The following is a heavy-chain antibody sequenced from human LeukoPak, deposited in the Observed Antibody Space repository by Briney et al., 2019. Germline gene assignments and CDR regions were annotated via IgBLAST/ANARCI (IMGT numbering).Heavy chain of an antibody. CDR2: ISRSGSTI. V-gene: IGHV3-48*03. CDR3: ARVNGYDSIGYYFDY. J-gene: IGHJ4*02. Sequence: GGSLRLSCAASGFTFSSYEMNWVRQAPGKGLEWISYISRSGSTIYYADSVKGRFTISRDSAKNSLYLQMHSLRAEDTVFYYCARVNGYDSIGYYFDYWGQGTLVTVSS. CDR1: GFTFSSYE. D-gene: IGHD5-12*01.